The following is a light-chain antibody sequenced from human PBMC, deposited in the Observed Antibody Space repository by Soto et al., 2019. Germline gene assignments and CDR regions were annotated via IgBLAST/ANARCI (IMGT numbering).Light chain of an antibody. Sequence: QSVLTQPASVSGSPGQSITISCTGTSSDDGGYNSVSWYQQHPGKAPKLMIYDVSNRPSGVSNRFSGSKSGNTASLTISGLQAEDEADYYCSSYTRSSTLVVFGGGTKLTVL. CDR3: SSYTRSSTLVV. J-gene: IGLJ2*01. V-gene: IGLV2-14*01. CDR1: SSDDGGYNS. CDR2: DVS.